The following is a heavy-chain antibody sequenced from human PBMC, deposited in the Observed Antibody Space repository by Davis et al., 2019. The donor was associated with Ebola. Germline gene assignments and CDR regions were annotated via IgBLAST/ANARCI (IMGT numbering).Heavy chain of an antibody. J-gene: IGHJ4*02. CDR2: INPNSGGT. Sequence: AASVKVSCKASGYTFTGYYMHWVRQAPGQGLEWMGRINPNSGGTNYAQKFQGRVTMTRDTSISTAYMELSRLRSDDTAVYYCARESYYRWELLDYWGQGTLVTVSS. CDR1: GYTFTGYY. V-gene: IGHV1-2*06. CDR3: ARESYYRWELLDY. D-gene: IGHD1-26*01.